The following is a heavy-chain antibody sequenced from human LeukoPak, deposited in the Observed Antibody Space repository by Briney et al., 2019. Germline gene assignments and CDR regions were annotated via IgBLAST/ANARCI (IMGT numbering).Heavy chain of an antibody. Sequence: EESLKISCKGSGYSFTSYWIGWVRQMPGKGLEWMGIIYPGDSDTRYSPSFQGQVTISADKSISTAYLQWSSLKASDTAMYYCARGTMAHRPIWYFDLWGRGTLVTVSS. CDR2: IYPGDSDT. CDR1: GYSFTSYW. J-gene: IGHJ2*01. V-gene: IGHV5-51*01. CDR3: ARGTMAHRPIWYFDL. D-gene: IGHD5-24*01.